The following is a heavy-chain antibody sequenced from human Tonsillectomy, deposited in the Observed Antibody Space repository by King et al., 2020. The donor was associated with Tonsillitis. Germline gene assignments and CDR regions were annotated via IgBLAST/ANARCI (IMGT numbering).Heavy chain of an antibody. V-gene: IGHV3-53*04. CDR3: ARGGEWGEADY. Sequence: NYMTWVRQAPGKGLEWVSVIYSGGSTYYADSVKGRFTISRHNSKNTLYLQMNSLRADDTAVYYCARGGEWGEADYWGQGTLVTV. D-gene: IGHD3-16*01. CDR1: NY. J-gene: IGHJ4*02. CDR2: IYSGGST.